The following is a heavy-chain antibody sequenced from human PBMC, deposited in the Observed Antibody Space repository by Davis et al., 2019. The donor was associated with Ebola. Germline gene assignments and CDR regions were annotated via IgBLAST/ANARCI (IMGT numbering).Heavy chain of an antibody. CDR3: ARGLYPWELDY. D-gene: IGHD1-1*01. CDR1: GGSISSYY. J-gene: IGHJ4*02. Sequence: SETLSLTCTVSGGSISSYYWSWIRQPPGKGLEWIGYIYYSGSGNYNPSLKSRVAISIDTSKNQFSLNLSSVTAADTAVYYCARGLYPWELDYWGQGTLVTVSS. V-gene: IGHV4-59*08. CDR2: IYYSGSG.